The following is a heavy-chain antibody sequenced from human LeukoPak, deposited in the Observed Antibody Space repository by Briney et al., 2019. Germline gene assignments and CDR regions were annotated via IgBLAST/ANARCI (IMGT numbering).Heavy chain of an antibody. Sequence: PGGSLRLSCAVSGFTFSSYSMNWVRQAPGKGLEWVSYISSSSSTIYYADSVRGRFTISRDNAKNSLYLQMNSLRAEDTAVYYCARDSSPVDYYYYYMDVWGKGTTVTVSS. D-gene: IGHD6-6*01. CDR2: ISSSSSTI. V-gene: IGHV3-48*01. J-gene: IGHJ6*03. CDR3: ARDSSPVDYYYYYMDV. CDR1: GFTFSSYS.